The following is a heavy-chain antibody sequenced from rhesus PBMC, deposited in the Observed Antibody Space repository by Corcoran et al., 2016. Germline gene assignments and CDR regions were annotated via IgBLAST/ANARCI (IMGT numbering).Heavy chain of an antibody. CDR1: GGSISSSNW. Sequence: QVQLQESGPGLVKPSETLSLTCAVSGGSISSSNWWSWIRQPPGKGLEWIGYISGSSGGTSNNPPLKLQLTISKDTSKLQFTLWLSSVTAADTAVYYFASGGGYSWKCPWGLDSWGQGVVVTVSS. CDR2: ISGSSGGT. CDR3: ASGGGYSWKCPWGLDS. J-gene: IGHJ6*01. V-gene: IGHV4-65*02. D-gene: IGHD1-1-1*01.